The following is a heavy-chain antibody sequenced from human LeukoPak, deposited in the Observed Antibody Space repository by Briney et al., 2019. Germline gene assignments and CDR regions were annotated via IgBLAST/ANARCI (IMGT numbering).Heavy chain of an antibody. V-gene: IGHV1-2*02. CDR1: GYTFTDYY. J-gene: IGHJ4*02. CDR3: ARVSHSSAWFLPDY. CDR2: INPNSGGT. Sequence: GASVKVSCKASGYTFTDYYMHWVRQAPGQGLEWMGWINPNSGGTDDAQKFQGRVTMTRDTSISTAYMDLSSLRSDDTDVYFCARVSHSSAWFLPDYWGQGTLVTVSS. D-gene: IGHD6-19*01.